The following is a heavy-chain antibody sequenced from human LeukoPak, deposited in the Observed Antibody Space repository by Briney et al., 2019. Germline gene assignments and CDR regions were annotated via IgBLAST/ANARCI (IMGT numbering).Heavy chain of an antibody. J-gene: IGHJ6*02. CDR2: IGTAGDT. D-gene: IGHD6-13*01. V-gene: IGHV3-13*01. Sequence: SGGSLRLSCAASGFTFSSYDMHWVRQATGKGLEWVSAIGTAGDTYYPGSVKGRFTIPRENAKNSLYLQMNSLRAGDTAVYYCAREGIAAAGTGYYYYYGMDVWGQGTTVTVSS. CDR3: AREGIAAAGTGYYYYYGMDV. CDR1: GFTFSSYD.